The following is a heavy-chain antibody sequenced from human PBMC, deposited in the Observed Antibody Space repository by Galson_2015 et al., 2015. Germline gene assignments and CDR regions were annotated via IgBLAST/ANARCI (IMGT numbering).Heavy chain of an antibody. Sequence: SLRLSCAASGFTFSSAAMTWVRQVPGKGLEWVSALSHTGSSIYYADSVKGRFTISRDNSKNTLYLHLNSLRADDTAVYYCAKDRRAVVMSAIDYWGQGTQVTVSS. CDR3: AKDRRAVVMSAIDY. J-gene: IGHJ4*02. D-gene: IGHD2-21*02. CDR2: LSHTGSSI. V-gene: IGHV3-23*01. CDR1: GFTFSSAA.